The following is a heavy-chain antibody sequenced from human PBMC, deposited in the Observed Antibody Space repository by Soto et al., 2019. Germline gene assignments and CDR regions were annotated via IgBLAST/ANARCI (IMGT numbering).Heavy chain of an antibody. CDR2: ISAYNVNT. J-gene: IGHJ5*02. CDR1: RFTFAISG. V-gene: IGHV1-18*04. D-gene: IGHD6-13*01. Sequence: ASAXVSFTAYRFTFAISGFNLFLQAPGQGLEWMGWISAYNVNTNYAQKLQGRVTMNTETSTSTDYMEMRSMTSEEKAVHYCARDQASSSLKKNWLKPWGQGTLV. CDR3: ARDQASSSLKKNWLKP.